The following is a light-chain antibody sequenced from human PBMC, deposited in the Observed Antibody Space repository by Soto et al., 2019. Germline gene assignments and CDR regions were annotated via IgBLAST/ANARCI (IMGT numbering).Light chain of an antibody. CDR2: AAS. J-gene: IGKJ1*01. V-gene: IGKV1-8*01. CDR3: QQYYSYPPWT. CDR1: QGISSY. Sequence: AIRMTHSPSSLSASTGDRVTITCRASQGISSYLSWYQQKPGKAPKLLIYAASTLHSGVPSRFSGSGSGTDFTLTIICLQSEDFATYYCQQYYSYPPWTFGQRTKVEIK.